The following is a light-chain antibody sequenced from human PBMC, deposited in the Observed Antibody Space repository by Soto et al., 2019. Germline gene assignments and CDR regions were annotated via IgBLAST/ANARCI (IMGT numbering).Light chain of an antibody. CDR1: SSDVGGYNY. J-gene: IGLJ2*01. Sequence: QSVLTQPGSVSGSPGQPITISCTGTSSDVGGYNYVSWYQQHPGKAPKLMIYDVSNRPSGVSNRFSGSKSGNTASLTISGLQAEDEADYYCSSYTSSSTLVVFGGGTQLTVL. CDR3: SSYTSSSTLVV. V-gene: IGLV2-14*01. CDR2: DVS.